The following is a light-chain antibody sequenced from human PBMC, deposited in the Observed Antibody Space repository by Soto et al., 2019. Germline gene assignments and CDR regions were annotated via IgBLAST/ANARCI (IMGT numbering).Light chain of an antibody. Sequence: DIQMTQSPSTLSASVGDRVTITCRASQSISSWLAWYQQKPGKATKLLIYDASSLESGVPSRFSASGSGTEFTLTISSLQPDDFATYYCQQYNSYSRATFGQGTKVEIK. CDR3: QQYNSYSRAT. CDR2: DAS. J-gene: IGKJ1*01. V-gene: IGKV1-5*01. CDR1: QSISSW.